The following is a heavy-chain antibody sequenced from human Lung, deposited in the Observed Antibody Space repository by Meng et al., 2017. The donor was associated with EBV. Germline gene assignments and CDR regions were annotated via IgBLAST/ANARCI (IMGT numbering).Heavy chain of an antibody. D-gene: IGHD2-21*01. V-gene: IGHV4-30-4*01. CDR1: GGSISSGDYY. CDR2: IYNSGST. Sequence: QLQLQESGPGLVKPSQTPFLTATVSGGSISSGDYYWSWIRQPPGKGLEWIGYIYNSGSTYYNPSLKSRVTISVDTSKNQFSLKLRFVTAADTAVYYCAREGRSHQVGVSVYWGQGNLVTVSS. J-gene: IGHJ4*02. CDR3: AREGRSHQVGVSVY.